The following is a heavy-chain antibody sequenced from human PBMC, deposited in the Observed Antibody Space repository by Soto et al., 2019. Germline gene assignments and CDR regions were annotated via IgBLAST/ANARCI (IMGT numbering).Heavy chain of an antibody. CDR2: ISSSSSYI. J-gene: IGHJ6*03. V-gene: IGHV3-21*01. Sequence: EVQLVESGGGLVKPGGSLRLSCAASGFTFSSYSMNWVRQAPGKGLEWVSSISSSSSYIYYADSVKGRFTISRDNAKNSLYLQMNSLRAEDTAVYYCARIGYCSGGSCLGGYYYYMDVWGKGTTVTVSS. CDR1: GFTFSSYS. D-gene: IGHD2-15*01. CDR3: ARIGYCSGGSCLGGYYYYMDV.